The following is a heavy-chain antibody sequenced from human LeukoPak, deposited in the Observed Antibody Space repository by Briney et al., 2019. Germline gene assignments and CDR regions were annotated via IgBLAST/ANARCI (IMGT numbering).Heavy chain of an antibody. CDR2: ISSSSSYI. V-gene: IGHV3-21*01. CDR1: GFTFSSYS. J-gene: IGHJ4*02. D-gene: IGHD2-21*02. Sequence: KPGGSLRLSCAASGFTFSSYSMNWVRQAPGKGLEWVSSISSSSSYIYYADSVKGRFTISRDNAKNSLYLQMNSLRAEDTAVYYCANEPLCGGDCPEDYWGQGTLVTVSS. CDR3: ANEPLCGGDCPEDY.